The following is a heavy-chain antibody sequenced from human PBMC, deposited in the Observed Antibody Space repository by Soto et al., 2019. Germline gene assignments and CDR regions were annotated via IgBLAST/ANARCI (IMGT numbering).Heavy chain of an antibody. CDR1: GFTFGSYW. J-gene: IGHJ3*02. Sequence: GGSLRLSCAASGFTFGSYWMSWVRQAPGKGLEWLATIKMDASEKKYVDSVKGRFTMSRDNAKNSLYLQMNSLRAGDTAVYYCARSPSGSYPSGNALDIWGQGTMVTVSS. D-gene: IGHD1-26*01. CDR2: IKMDASEK. V-gene: IGHV3-7*01. CDR3: ARSPSGSYPSGNALDI.